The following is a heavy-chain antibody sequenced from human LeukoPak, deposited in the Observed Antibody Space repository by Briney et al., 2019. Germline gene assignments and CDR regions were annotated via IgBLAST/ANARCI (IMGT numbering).Heavy chain of an antibody. CDR3: AREGDAFDF. J-gene: IGHJ3*01. Sequence: GGSLRLSCAASGFTFRNHIISWIRQAPGKGLEWVANMRQDGSEKFYVDSVKGRFTISRDNAKNSLYLQMDSLRAEDTALYYCAREGDAFDFWGQGTMVTVSS. CDR2: MRQDGSEK. CDR1: GFTFRNHI. V-gene: IGHV3-7*01.